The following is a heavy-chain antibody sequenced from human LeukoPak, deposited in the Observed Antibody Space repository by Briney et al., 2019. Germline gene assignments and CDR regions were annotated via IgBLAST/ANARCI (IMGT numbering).Heavy chain of an antibody. CDR3: AKDSGVEASSWLTSYYYYGMDV. Sequence: GGSLRLSCAASGFTFSDYYMSWIRQAPGKGLEWVSAISGSGGSTYYADSVKGRFTISRDNSKNTLYLQMNSLRAEDTAVYYCAKDSGVEASSWLTSYYYYGMDVWGQGTTVTVSS. V-gene: IGHV3-23*01. J-gene: IGHJ6*02. CDR2: ISGSGGST. CDR1: GFTFSDYY. D-gene: IGHD6-13*01.